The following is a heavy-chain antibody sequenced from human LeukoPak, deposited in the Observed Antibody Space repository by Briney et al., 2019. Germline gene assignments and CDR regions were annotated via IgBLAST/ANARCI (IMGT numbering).Heavy chain of an antibody. CDR3: ATDSRGSTSWNYFDY. J-gene: IGHJ4*02. Sequence: SVKVSCKASGGTFSSYAISWVRQAPGQGLEWMGGVIPIFGTANYAQKFQGRVTITADESTSTAYMELSSLRSEDTAVYYCATDSRGSTSWNYFDYWGQGTLVTVSS. D-gene: IGHD2-2*01. CDR1: GGTFSSYA. CDR2: VIPIFGTA. V-gene: IGHV1-69*13.